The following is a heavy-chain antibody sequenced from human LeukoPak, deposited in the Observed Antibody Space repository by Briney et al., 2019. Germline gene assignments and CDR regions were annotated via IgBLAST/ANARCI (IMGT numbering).Heavy chain of an antibody. CDR1: GFTFSNYA. CDR3: AKDGVATITFDY. CDR2: ISGSGGAT. V-gene: IGHV3-23*01. Sequence: PGGSLRLSCAASGFTFSNYAMSWVRQAPGKGLGWVSVISGSGGATYYADSVKGRFTISRDNSKNTLYLQMNSPRAEDTAVYYCAKDGVATITFDYWGQGTLVTVSS. J-gene: IGHJ4*02. D-gene: IGHD5-12*01.